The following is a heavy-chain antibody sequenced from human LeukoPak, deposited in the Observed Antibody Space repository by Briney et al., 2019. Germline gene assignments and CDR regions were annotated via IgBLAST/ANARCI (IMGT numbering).Heavy chain of an antibody. CDR2: INPNSGGT. J-gene: IGHJ6*02. CDR3: ARVSSSSWYVDYSGMDV. Sequence: ASVKVSCKASGYTFTGYYMHWVRQAPGQGLEWMGWINPNSGGTNYAQKFQGRVTMTRDTSISTAYMELSRLRSDDTAVYYCARVSSSSWYVDYSGMDVWGQGTTVTVSS. CDR1: GYTFTGYY. D-gene: IGHD6-13*01. V-gene: IGHV1-2*02.